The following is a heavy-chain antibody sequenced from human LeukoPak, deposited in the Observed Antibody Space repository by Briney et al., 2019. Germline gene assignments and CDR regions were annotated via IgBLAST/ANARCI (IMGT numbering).Heavy chain of an antibody. V-gene: IGHV4-59*01. CDR1: GGSFSGYY. J-gene: IGHJ3*02. CDR2: IYDSGST. CDR3: ASLTTADAFDI. D-gene: IGHD3-22*01. Sequence: PSETLSLTCAVYGGSFSGYYWSWIRQPPGKGLEWIGYIYDSGSTNYNPSLKSRVTISVDTSKNQLSLKLSSVTAADTAVFYCASLTTADAFDIWGQGTMVTVSS.